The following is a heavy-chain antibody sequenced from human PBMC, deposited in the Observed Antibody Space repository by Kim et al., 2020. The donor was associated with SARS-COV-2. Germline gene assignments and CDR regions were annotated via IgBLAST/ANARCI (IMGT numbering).Heavy chain of an antibody. Sequence: STYYNPSLKSRVTISVDTSKNQFSLKLSSVTAADTAVYYCARDRSSGFDYWGQGTLVTVSS. J-gene: IGHJ4*02. V-gene: IGHV4-39*07. CDR3: ARDRSSGFDY. D-gene: IGHD3-22*01. CDR2: ST.